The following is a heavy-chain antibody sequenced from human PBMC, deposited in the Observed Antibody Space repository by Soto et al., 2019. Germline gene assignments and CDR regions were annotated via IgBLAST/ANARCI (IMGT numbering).Heavy chain of an antibody. Sequence: PGGSLRLSCVASGFAFSTYAMNWVRQAPGKGLEWVAVISSDGKTTFYADSVKGRFTISRDSPKNTLYLQMDSLRPDDTAVFYCARENYYSVIRGPTTLGALDIWGQGTMVTVSS. CDR1: GFAFSTYA. CDR2: ISSDGKTT. CDR3: ARENYYSVIRGPTTLGALDI. J-gene: IGHJ3*02. D-gene: IGHD3-10*02. V-gene: IGHV3-30*04.